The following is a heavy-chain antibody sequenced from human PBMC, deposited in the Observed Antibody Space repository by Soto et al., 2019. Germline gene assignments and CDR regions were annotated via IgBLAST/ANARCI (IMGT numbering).Heavy chain of an antibody. CDR1: GYTFINYH. V-gene: IGHV1-18*01. Sequence: QVQLVQSGGEVKKPGASVTVSCKASGYTFINYHITWVRQAPGQGLEWMAWINTYNGMTDYAQRFQGRVTMTRDTSTSTAYMDLRNLGSDDTAVYFCAKSPRGEMATDWGQGTLVNVSS. CDR2: INTYNGMT. D-gene: IGHD5-12*01. J-gene: IGHJ4*02. CDR3: AKSPRGEMATD.